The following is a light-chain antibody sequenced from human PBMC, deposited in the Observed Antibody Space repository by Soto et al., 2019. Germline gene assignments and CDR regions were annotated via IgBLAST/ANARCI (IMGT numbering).Light chain of an antibody. V-gene: IGLV1-51*02. CDR2: ENN. CDR3: GTWDSSPWV. J-gene: IGLJ3*02. Sequence: QSVLTQPPSVSAAPGQKVTISCSGSSSNIGNNYVSWYQQLPGTAPKLLIYENNKRPSGIPDRFSGSKSGTSATLGITGLQTGAEADYYCGTWDSSPWVFGGGTQLTVL. CDR1: SSNIGNNY.